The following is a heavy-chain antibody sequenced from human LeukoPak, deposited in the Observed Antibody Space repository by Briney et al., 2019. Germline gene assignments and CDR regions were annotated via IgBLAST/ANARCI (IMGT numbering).Heavy chain of an antibody. J-gene: IGHJ3*02. V-gene: IGHV3-23*01. D-gene: IGHD1-1*01. CDR2: ISAGADVI. CDR1: GFSFRDYP. CDR3: AKSLLTTATGTGRAFDI. Sequence: AGGSLRLSCEAAGFSFRDYPMGWVRRASGKRLEWVSGISAGADVIFYADPVKGRFTISGDNSKNTLYLQMNSLRAEDTAEYYCAKSLLTTATGTGRAFDIWGQGTMVTVSS.